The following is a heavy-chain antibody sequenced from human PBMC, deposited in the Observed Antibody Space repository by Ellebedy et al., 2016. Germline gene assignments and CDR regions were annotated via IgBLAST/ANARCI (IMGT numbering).Heavy chain of an antibody. CDR3: AKGRGSGWGYYFDY. V-gene: IGHV3-23*01. D-gene: IGHD6-19*01. J-gene: IGHJ4*02. Sequence: GGSLRLXXAASGFTFSSYAMSWVRQAPGKGLEWVSAISGSGGSTYYADSVKGRFTISRDNSKNTLYLQMNSLRAEDTAVYYCAKGRGSGWGYYFDYWGQGTLVTVSS. CDR2: ISGSGGST. CDR1: GFTFSSYA.